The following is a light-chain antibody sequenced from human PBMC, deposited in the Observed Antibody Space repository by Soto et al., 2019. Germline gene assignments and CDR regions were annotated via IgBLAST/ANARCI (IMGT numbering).Light chain of an antibody. CDR1: QSVSSY. CDR3: QQRRSWPIT. CDR2: DAS. J-gene: IGKJ5*01. V-gene: IGKV3-11*01. Sequence: EIVLTQSPATLSLSPGERATLSCRASQSVSSYLAWYQQKPGQAPRLLIYDASNRATGVPARFSGSGSGTDFTLTIGSLEPEDFAVYYCQQRRSWPITFGQGTRLETK.